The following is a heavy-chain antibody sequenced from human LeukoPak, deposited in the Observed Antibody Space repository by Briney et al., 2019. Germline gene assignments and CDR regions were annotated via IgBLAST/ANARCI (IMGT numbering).Heavy chain of an antibody. V-gene: IGHV3-30*18. CDR3: AKDDSSGWYSYYYYYYMDV. CDR2: ISYDGSNK. Sequence: GGSLRLSCAASGFTFSSYGMHWVRQAPGKGLEWVAVISYDGSNKYYADSVKGRFTISRDNSKNTLYLQMNSLRAEDTAVYYCAKDDSSGWYSYYYYYYMDVWGKGTTVTVSS. J-gene: IGHJ6*03. D-gene: IGHD6-19*01. CDR1: GFTFSSYG.